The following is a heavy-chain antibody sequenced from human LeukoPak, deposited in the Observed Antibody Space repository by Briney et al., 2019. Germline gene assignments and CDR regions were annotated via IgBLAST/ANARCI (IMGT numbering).Heavy chain of an antibody. Sequence: PSETLSLTCTVSGGSISSSSYYWSWIRQPAGKGLEWIGRIYSSGGTEYDTSLNLKSRVTMSVDTSKNQFSLKLSSVTAADTAVYYCARDDFWSGYSFHYWGQGTLVTVSS. CDR3: ARDDFWSGYSFHY. CDR1: GGSISSSSYY. V-gene: IGHV4-61*02. D-gene: IGHD3-3*01. J-gene: IGHJ4*02. CDR2: IYSSGGT.